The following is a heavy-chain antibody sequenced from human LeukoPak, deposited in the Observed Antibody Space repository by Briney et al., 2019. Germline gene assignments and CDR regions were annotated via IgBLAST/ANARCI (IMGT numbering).Heavy chain of an antibody. CDR1: GYTFTSYA. CDR2: INAGNGNT. Sequence: ASVKVSCKASGYTFTSYAMHWVRQAPGQRLEWMGWINAGNGNTKYSQKFQGRVTITRDTSASTAYIELSSLRSEDTAVYYCARGVYCTNGVCPDAFDIWGQGTMVTVSS. CDR3: ARGVYCTNGVCPDAFDI. D-gene: IGHD2-8*01. V-gene: IGHV1-3*01. J-gene: IGHJ3*02.